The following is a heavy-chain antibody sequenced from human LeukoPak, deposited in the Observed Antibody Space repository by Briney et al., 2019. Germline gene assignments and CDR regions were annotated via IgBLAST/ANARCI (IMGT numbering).Heavy chain of an antibody. J-gene: IGHJ4*02. V-gene: IGHV3-48*01. Sequence: PGGSLRLSCAASGFTFSNAWMSWVRQAPGKGLEWISYISSSSSIIYYTDSVKGRFTISRDNDKNSLHLQMNSLRAEDTAVYYCAKTGSSGSFDYWGQGTLVTVSS. CDR2: ISSSSSII. CDR3: AKTGSSGSFDY. D-gene: IGHD6-25*01. CDR1: GFTFSNAW.